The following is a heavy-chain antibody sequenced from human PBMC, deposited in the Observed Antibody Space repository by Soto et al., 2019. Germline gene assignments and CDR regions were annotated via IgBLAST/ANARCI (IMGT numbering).Heavy chain of an antibody. CDR1: GGSISSYY. D-gene: IGHD3-10*01. CDR2: IYYSGST. J-gene: IGHJ4*02. Sequence: SETLSLTCTVSGGSISSYYWSWIRQPPGKGLEWIGYIYYSGSTNYNPSLKSRVTISVDTSKNQFSLKLSSVTAADTAVYYCARSSNGSGSYYFDDWGQGTLVTVAS. CDR3: ARSSNGSGSYYFDD. V-gene: IGHV4-59*01.